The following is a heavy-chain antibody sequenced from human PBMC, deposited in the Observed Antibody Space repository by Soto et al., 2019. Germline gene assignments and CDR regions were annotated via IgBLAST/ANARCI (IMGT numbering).Heavy chain of an antibody. V-gene: IGHV3-23*01. J-gene: IGHJ4*02. CDR3: ATRNYVDYFDY. Sequence: EVQLLESGGGLVQPGGSLRLSCAASGFTFSSYAMSWVRQAPGKGLEWVSAISGSGGSTYYADSVKVRFTISRDNTKSTMYMQMNRLRAEDTPVYYCATRNYVDYFDYWVQGTLVTASS. CDR2: ISGSGGST. D-gene: IGHD4-4*01. CDR1: GFTFSSYA.